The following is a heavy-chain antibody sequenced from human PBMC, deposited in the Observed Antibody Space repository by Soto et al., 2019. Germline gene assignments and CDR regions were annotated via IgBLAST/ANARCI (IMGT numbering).Heavy chain of an antibody. CDR3: ARHTADYGDLIFDY. CDR1: GGSISEKY. V-gene: IGHV4-39*01. CDR2: IYYSGST. J-gene: IGHJ4*02. Sequence: TLSLTCIVPGGSISEKYWGWIRQPPGKGLEWIGSIYYSGSTYYNPSLKSRVTISVDTSKNQFSLKLSSVTAADTAVYYCARHTADYGDLIFDYWGQGTLVTVSS. D-gene: IGHD4-17*01.